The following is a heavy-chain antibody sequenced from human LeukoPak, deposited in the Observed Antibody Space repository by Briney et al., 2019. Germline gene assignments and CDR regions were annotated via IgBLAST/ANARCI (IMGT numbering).Heavy chain of an antibody. J-gene: IGHJ4*02. CDR3: ARHYGP. CDR2: IYYSGST. D-gene: IGHD3-10*01. Sequence: PGGSLRLSCAASGFTFGSCWMNWVRQPPGKGLEWIGSIYYSGSTYYNPSLKSRVTISVDTSKNQFSLKLNSVTATDTAVYYCARHYGPWGQGTLVTVSS. CDR1: GFTFGSCWMN. V-gene: IGHV4-39*01.